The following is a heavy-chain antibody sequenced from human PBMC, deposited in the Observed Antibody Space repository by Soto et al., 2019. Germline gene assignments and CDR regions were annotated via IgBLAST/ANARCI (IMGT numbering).Heavy chain of an antibody. Sequence: EVQLLESGGGLVQPGGSLRLSCAASGFTFSSYAMSWVRQAPGKGLEWVSAISGSGGSTYYADSVKGRFTISRDNSKNTLYLQMNSLRAEDTAGYYCAKVVQWLVTATIDYWGQGTRVTVSA. CDR2: ISGSGGST. CDR3: AKVVQWLVTATIDY. V-gene: IGHV3-23*01. CDR1: GFTFSSYA. D-gene: IGHD6-19*01. J-gene: IGHJ4*02.